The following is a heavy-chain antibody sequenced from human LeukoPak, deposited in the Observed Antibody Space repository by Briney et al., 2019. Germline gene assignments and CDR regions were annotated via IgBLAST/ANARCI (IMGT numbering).Heavy chain of an antibody. Sequence: GGSLRLSCVASGITFSSYEMNWVRQAPGKGLEWISYISSSGSIKYYADSVMGRFTISRDNAKNSLSLQMNSLRAEDTAVYYCARVMSYGDYEFDYWGQGTLVTVSS. V-gene: IGHV3-48*03. CDR2: ISSSGSIK. CDR3: ARVMSYGDYEFDY. D-gene: IGHD4-17*01. CDR1: GITFSSYE. J-gene: IGHJ4*02.